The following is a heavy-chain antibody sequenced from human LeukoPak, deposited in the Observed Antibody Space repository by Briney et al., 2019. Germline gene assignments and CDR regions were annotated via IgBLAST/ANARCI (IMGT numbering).Heavy chain of an antibody. CDR2: GHHSERS. J-gene: IGHJ3*02. D-gene: IGHD1-26*01. V-gene: IGHV4-59*01. CDR3: AKDSGSENAFDI. CDR1: GDSFSSTY. Sequence: PSETLSLTCSVSGDSFSSTYWSWVRQPPGKGLEWIAYGHHSERSNYNPSLKSRVTISVDTSKNQFSLKLSSVTAADTAVYYCAKDSGSENAFDIWGQGTMVTVSS.